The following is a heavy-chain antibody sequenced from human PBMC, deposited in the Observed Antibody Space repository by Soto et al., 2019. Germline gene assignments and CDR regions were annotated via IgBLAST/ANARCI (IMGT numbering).Heavy chain of an antibody. CDR3: VREDWHRFDS. J-gene: IGHJ4*02. CDR1: GFMFSAYW. V-gene: IGHV3-7*01. CDR2: ISGGASDK. D-gene: IGHD2-21*01. Sequence: EVQLVESGGRLVQPGGSLRLSCAASGFMFSAYWMSWVRQDPGKGLEWVATISGGASDKFYVDSVKRRFTISRDDSKNTLYLQMNSLRDEDTAVYYCVREDWHRFDSWGQGTLVTVSS.